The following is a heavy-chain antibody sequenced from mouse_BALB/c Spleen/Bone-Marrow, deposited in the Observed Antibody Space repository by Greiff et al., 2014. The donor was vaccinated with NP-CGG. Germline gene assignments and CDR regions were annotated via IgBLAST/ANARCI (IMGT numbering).Heavy chain of an antibody. D-gene: IGHD1-1*01. J-gene: IGHJ1*01. CDR2: IDPANGNT. CDR3: ASYYYGRYFDV. V-gene: IGHV14-3*02. Sequence: VQLQQSGAELVKPGASVKLSRTASGFNIKDTYMHWVKQRPEQGLEWIGRIDPANGNTKYDPKFQGKATITADTSSNTAYLQLSSLTSEDTAVYYCASYYYGRYFDVWGAGTTVTVSS. CDR1: GFNIKDTY.